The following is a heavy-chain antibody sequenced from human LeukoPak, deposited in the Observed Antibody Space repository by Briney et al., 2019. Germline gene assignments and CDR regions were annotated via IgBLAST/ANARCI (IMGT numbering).Heavy chain of an antibody. CDR3: ARDRSLDY. Sequence: GGSLRLSCAASGFTFSSYTMHWVRQAPGKGLEWVAVISYDGSNKYYADSVKGRFTISRDNSKNTLYLQMNSLRAEDTAVYYCARDRSLDYWGQGTLVTVSS. CDR1: GFTFSSYT. CDR2: ISYDGSNK. J-gene: IGHJ4*02. V-gene: IGHV3-30-3*01.